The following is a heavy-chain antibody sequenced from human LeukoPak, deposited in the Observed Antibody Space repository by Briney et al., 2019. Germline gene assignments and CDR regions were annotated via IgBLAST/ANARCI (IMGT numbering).Heavy chain of an antibody. J-gene: IGHJ4*02. Sequence: PGGSLRLPCAASGFTFSNFGMNWVRQAPGKGLEWVSGISGSGGKTYYADSVKGRFIISRDNSKNTLSLQMNSLRAEDTAVYYCATSEREDDWFDYWGQGALVTVSS. V-gene: IGHV3-23*01. CDR3: ATSEREDDWFDY. D-gene: IGHD3-9*01. CDR2: ISGSGGKT. CDR1: GFTFSNFG.